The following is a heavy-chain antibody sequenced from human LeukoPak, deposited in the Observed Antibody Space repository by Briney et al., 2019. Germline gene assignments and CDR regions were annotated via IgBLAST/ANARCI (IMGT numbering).Heavy chain of an antibody. Sequence: GGSLRLSCAASGFTFSNYEMNWVHQAPGKGLEWVAYIVGSGDNKQYADSVRGRFTISRDNAKNSLYLQMNNLRAGDTGIYYCAELGITMIGGVWGKGTTVTISS. CDR2: IVGSGDNK. D-gene: IGHD3-10*02. CDR3: AELGITMIGGV. J-gene: IGHJ6*04. V-gene: IGHV3-48*03. CDR1: GFTFSNYE.